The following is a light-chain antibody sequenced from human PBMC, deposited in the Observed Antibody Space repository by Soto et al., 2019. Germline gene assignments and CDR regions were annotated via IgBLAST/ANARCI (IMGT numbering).Light chain of an antibody. Sequence: EIVLTQSPGTLSLSPGERATLSCRASQSVNSNYLAWYQQKPGQGPRLLMYGASSRATGIPDRFSGSGSGTDFTHTISRLEPEDFAVYYCQQYDNSPRPFGQGTKVEIK. J-gene: IGKJ1*01. CDR2: GAS. V-gene: IGKV3-20*01. CDR1: QSVNSNY. CDR3: QQYDNSPRP.